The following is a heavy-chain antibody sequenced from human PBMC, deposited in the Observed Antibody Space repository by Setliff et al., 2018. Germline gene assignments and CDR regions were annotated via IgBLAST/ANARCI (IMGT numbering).Heavy chain of an antibody. CDR2: INVNVDSI. V-gene: IGHV3-48*01. J-gene: IGHJ4*02. CDR3: ATWDGKYSRY. CDR1: AFSFRNSA. Sequence: PGESLKISCAASAFSFRNSAMNWVRQAPGKGLEWISYINVNVDSIYYADSVKGRFIISRDNSKNSLYLQMGSLRAEDMAIYYCATWDGKYSRYWGQGTLVTVSS. D-gene: IGHD3-9*01.